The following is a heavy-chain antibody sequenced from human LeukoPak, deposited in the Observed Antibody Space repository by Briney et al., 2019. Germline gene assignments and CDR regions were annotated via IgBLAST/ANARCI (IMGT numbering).Heavy chain of an antibody. V-gene: IGHV1-18*01. D-gene: IGHD3-22*01. Sequence: ASVKVSCKASGYTFTSYGISWVRQAPGQGLEWMGWISSYNGNTHYAQKFQGRVTMTRDTSTSTVYMELSSLRSEDTAVYYCARDAPDDSSGYYFDCWGQGTLVTVSS. J-gene: IGHJ4*02. CDR1: GYTFTSYG. CDR3: ARDAPDDSSGYYFDC. CDR2: ISSYNGNT.